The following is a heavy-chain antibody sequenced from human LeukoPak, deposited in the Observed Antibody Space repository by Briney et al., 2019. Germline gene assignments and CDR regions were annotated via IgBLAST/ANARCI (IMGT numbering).Heavy chain of an antibody. CDR2: INHSGST. J-gene: IGHJ3*01. CDR3: ARDLWYSSPAAYDL. V-gene: IGHV4-34*01. Sequence: SETPSLTCAVYGGSFSGYYWSWIRQPPGKGLEWIGEINHSGSTNYNPSLKSRVTISVNTSKNQFSLKLSSVTAADTAVYYCARDLWYSSPAAYDLWGQGIMVTVSS. D-gene: IGHD6-13*01. CDR1: GGSFSGYY.